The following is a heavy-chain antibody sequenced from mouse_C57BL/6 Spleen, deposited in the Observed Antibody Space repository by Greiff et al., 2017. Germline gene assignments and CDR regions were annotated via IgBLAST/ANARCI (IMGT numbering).Heavy chain of an antibody. J-gene: IGHJ1*03. D-gene: IGHD1-1*01. V-gene: IGHV1-50*01. CDR3: AGAYYGSSYGYFDV. CDR1: GYTFTSYW. Sequence: QVQLQQPGAELVKPGASVKLSCKASGYTFTSYWMQWVKQRPGQGLEWIGEIDPSDSYTNYNQKFKGKATLTVDTSSSTAYMQLSSLTSEDSAVYYCAGAYYGSSYGYFDVWGTGTTVTVSS. CDR2: IDPSDSYT.